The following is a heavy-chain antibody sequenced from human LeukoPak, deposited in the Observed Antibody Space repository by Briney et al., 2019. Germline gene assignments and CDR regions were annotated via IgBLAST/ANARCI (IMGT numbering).Heavy chain of an antibody. Sequence: SETLSLTCTVSGGSISSYYWSWIRQPAGKGLEWIGRIYTSGSTNYNPSLKSRVTMSVDTSKNQFSLKLSSVTAADTAVYYCARGRVLWFGEPYYYGMDVWGQGTTVTVSS. J-gene: IGHJ6*02. CDR3: ARGRVLWFGEPYYYGMDV. V-gene: IGHV4-4*07. D-gene: IGHD3-10*01. CDR2: IYTSGST. CDR1: GGSISSYY.